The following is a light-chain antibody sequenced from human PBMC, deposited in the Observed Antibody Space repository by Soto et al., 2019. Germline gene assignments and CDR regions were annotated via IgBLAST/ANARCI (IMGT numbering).Light chain of an antibody. Sequence: QSAPTQPASVSGSPGQSITISCTGTSSDVGSYNLVSWYQQHPGKAPKLIIYEGSKRPSGVSNRFSGSKSGNTASLTISGLQAEDEADYYCCSYAGSRSFVVFGGGTQLTVL. CDR1: SSDVGSYNL. CDR3: CSYAGSRSFVV. V-gene: IGLV2-23*03. J-gene: IGLJ2*01. CDR2: EGS.